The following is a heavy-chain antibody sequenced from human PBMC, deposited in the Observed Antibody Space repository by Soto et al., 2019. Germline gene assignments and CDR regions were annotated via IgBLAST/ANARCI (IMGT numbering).Heavy chain of an antibody. CDR3: ARVGCSSTSCSFDY. CDR2: IKQDGSEK. Sequence: VQLVESGGGVVQPGRSLRLSCAASGFTFSSYWMSWVRQAPGKGLEWVANIKQDGSEKYYVDSVKGRFTISRDNAKNSLYLQMNSLRAEDTAVYYCARVGCSSTSCSFDYWGQGTLVTVSS. J-gene: IGHJ4*02. CDR1: GFTFSSYW. V-gene: IGHV3-7*03. D-gene: IGHD2-2*01.